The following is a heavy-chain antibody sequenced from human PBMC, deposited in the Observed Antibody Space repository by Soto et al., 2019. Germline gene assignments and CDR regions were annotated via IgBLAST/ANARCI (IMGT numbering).Heavy chain of an antibody. Sequence: EVQLVESGGGLVQPGGSLRLSCVDSGFTFSSYWMSWVRQAPVKGLEWVGNIKQDGSEENYVDSVKGRFTISRDNAQNSMYLQMNSLRVEDTAVYYCARIAASGRGWDVWGQGTTVVVSS. CDR1: GFTFSSYW. J-gene: IGHJ6*02. CDR2: IKQDGSEE. V-gene: IGHV3-7*01. D-gene: IGHD6-13*01. CDR3: ARIAASGRGWDV.